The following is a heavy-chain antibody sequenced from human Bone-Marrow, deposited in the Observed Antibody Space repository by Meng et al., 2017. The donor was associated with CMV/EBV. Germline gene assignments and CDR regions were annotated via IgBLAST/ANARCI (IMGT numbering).Heavy chain of an antibody. D-gene: IGHD6-13*01. V-gene: IGHV4-61*01. Sequence: SETLSLTCTVSGGSVSSGSYYWSWIRQPPGKGLEWIGYIYYSGSTNYNPSLKSRVTISVDTSKNQFSLKLSSVTAADTAVYYCAGLFRGGSSWPWGNYYGMDVWGQGTTVTVSS. J-gene: IGHJ6*02. CDR3: AGLFRGGSSWPWGNYYGMDV. CDR2: IYYSGST. CDR1: GGSVSSGSYY.